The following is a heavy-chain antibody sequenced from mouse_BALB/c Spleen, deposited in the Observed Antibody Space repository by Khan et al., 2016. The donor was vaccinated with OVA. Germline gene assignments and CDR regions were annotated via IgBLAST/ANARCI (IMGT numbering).Heavy chain of an antibody. CDR3: AREWGAWFAY. CDR2: INPGSGNS. J-gene: IGHJ3*01. CDR1: GYTFTDYY. Sequence: VELVESGAELARPGASVKLSCKASGYTFTDYYIDWVKQRTGQGLEWIGEINPGSGNSYYNEKFKGKATLTADKSSNTAFVQLSSLTSDDSAVYYCAREWGAWFAYGGQRTLGTGSA. V-gene: IGHV1-77*01.